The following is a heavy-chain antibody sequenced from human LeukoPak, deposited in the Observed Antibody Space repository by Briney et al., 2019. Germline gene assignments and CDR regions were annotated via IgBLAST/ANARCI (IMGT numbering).Heavy chain of an antibody. CDR3: ARPGVGSGGWYDAFDI. D-gene: IGHD6-19*01. V-gene: IGHV5-51*01. J-gene: IGHJ3*02. Sequence: GESLKISCKGSGYSFASYWIGWVRQMPGKGLEWMGIIYPGDSDTRYSPSFQGQVTISADKSISTAYLQWSSLQASDTAMYYCARPGVGSGGWYDAFDIWGQGTMVTVSS. CDR1: GYSFASYW. CDR2: IYPGDSDT.